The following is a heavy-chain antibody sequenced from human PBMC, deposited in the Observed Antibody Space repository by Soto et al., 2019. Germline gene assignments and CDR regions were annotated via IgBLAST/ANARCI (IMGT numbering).Heavy chain of an antibody. Sequence: PSETLSLTCTVSGGSISSGGYYWNWIGQRPGKGLEWIGCIYYSESTYYNPSLKSRVTVSVDTSKNQFSLKLSSVTAADTGVYYCARDRQICDYYASGSGGTDVWGQGTTVTVSS. D-gene: IGHD3-10*01. J-gene: IGHJ6*02. V-gene: IGHV4-31*03. CDR1: GGSISSGGYY. CDR3: ARDRQICDYYASGSGGTDV. CDR2: IYYSEST.